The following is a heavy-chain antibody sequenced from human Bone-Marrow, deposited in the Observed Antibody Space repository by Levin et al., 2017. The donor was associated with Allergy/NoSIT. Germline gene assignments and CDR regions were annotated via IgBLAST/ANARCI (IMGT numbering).Heavy chain of an antibody. D-gene: IGHD6-13*01. CDR1: GGSISSSSYY. CDR2: IYYSGST. V-gene: IGHV4-39*01. CDR3: ARRAPISSWSKKSDWYFDL. J-gene: IGHJ2*01. Sequence: GSLRLSCTVSGGSISSSSYYWGWIRQPPGKGLEWIGSIYYSGSTYYNPSLKSRVTISVDTSKNQFSLKLSPVTAADTAVYYCARRAPISSWSKKSDWYFDLWGRGTLVTVSS.